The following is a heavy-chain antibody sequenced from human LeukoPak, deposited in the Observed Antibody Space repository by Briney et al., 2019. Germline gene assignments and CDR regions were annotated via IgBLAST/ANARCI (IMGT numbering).Heavy chain of an antibody. CDR3: ARLVSGSVDS. J-gene: IGHJ4*02. CDR1: GFTVSNNY. D-gene: IGHD1-26*01. CDR2: IHSCGST. V-gene: IGHV3-53*01. Sequence: GGSLRLSCAASGFTVSNNYMSWARQAPGKGLEWVSVIHSCGSTYYVDSVKGRFTISRDNSQNTLYLQMNSLRAEDTAVFYCARLVSGSVDSWGQGTLVTVSS.